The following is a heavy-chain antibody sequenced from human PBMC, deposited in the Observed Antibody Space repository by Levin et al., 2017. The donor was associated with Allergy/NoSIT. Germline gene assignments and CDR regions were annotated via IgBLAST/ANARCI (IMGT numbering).Heavy chain of an antibody. Sequence: AGGSLRLSCKASGSTFTDYYMNWVRQAPGQGLEWMGRITPNSGGTNYAQKFQGRVTMTRDTSISTAYMELSRLRSDDTAVYYCASDCSSISCPYWGQGTLVTVSS. CDR2: ITPNSGGT. J-gene: IGHJ4*02. CDR1: GSTFTDYY. D-gene: IGHD2-2*01. CDR3: ASDCSSISCPY. V-gene: IGHV1-2*06.